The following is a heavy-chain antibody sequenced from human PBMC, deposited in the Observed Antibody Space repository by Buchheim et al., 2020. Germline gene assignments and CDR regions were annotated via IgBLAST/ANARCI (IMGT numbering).Heavy chain of an antibody. CDR3: ARPAYYYDSSGSPYWYFDL. CDR1: GYSFTSYW. V-gene: IGHV5-51*03. J-gene: IGHJ2*01. Sequence: EVQLVQSGAEVKKPGESLKISCKGSGYSFTSYWIGWVRQVPGKGLEWMGIIYPGDSETTYSPSFQGQVTISADKSIRHAYLQWSSLKASDTAMYYCARPAYYYDSSGSPYWYFDLWGRGTL. CDR2: IYPGDSET. D-gene: IGHD3-22*01.